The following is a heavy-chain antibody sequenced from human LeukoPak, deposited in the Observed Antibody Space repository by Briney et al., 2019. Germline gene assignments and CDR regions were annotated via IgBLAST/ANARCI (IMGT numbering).Heavy chain of an antibody. J-gene: IGHJ4*02. CDR1: GVTLSPYW. V-gene: IGHV3-7*01. D-gene: IGHD6-19*01. CDR3: AGSSGWLFDY. Sequence: GGSLRLSCAASGVTLSPYWMAWVRQAPGKGLEWVAGIDQDGSGRYYVDSVKGRFTVSRDNAKNSVYLQMNSLRAEDTAVYYCAGSSGWLFDYWGQGSLVAVSS. CDR2: IDQDGSGR.